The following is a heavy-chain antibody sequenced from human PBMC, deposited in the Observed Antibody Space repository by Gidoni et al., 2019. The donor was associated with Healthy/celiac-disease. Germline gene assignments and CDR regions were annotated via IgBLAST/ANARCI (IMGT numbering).Heavy chain of an antibody. J-gene: IGHJ5*02. CDR2: IYTSGST. CDR1: GGSISSGSYY. CDR3: ARGGIAAAGSSSGWFDP. V-gene: IGHV4-61*02. Sequence: QVQLQESGPGLVKHSQTLSLTCTVAGGSISSGSYYWSWIRQPAGKGLEWIGRIYTSGSTNYNPSLKSRVTISVDTSKNQFSLKLSSVTAADTAVYYCARGGIAAAGSSSGWFDPWGQGTLVTVSS. D-gene: IGHD6-13*01.